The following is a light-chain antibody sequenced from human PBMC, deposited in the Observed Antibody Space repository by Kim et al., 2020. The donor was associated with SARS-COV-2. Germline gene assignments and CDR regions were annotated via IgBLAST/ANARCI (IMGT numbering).Light chain of an antibody. CDR3: SSYTSSSTLHV. Sequence: ITTSCTGTSRDVGGYNYVSWYQQHPGKAPKLMIYDVSNRPSGVSNRFSGSKSGNTASLTISGLQAEDEADYYCSSYTSSSTLHVFGTGTKVTVL. CDR2: DVS. J-gene: IGLJ1*01. CDR1: SRDVGGYNY. V-gene: IGLV2-14*03.